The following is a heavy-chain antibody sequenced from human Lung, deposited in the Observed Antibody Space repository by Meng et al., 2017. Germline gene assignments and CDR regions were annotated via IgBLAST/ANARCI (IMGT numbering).Heavy chain of an antibody. D-gene: IGHD2-15*01. Sequence: EVQLVESGGGLVTPGGSLRLSCAASGFTFSNYGMNWVRQAPGKGLEWVSSISSDRRYIFYADSVKGRFTISRDNAKNSLYLQMHSLRPEDTAVFYCARFETVGVATGDFWGQGTLVTVSS. CDR2: ISSDRRYI. J-gene: IGHJ4*02. CDR1: GFTFSNYG. V-gene: IGHV3-21*01. CDR3: ARFETVGVATGDF.